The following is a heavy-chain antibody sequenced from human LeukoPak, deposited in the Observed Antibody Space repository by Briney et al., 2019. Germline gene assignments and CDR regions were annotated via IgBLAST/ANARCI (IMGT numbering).Heavy chain of an antibody. CDR1: GFTFSSYW. D-gene: IGHD3-3*01. CDR2: IKQDGSEK. J-gene: IGHJ4*02. Sequence: HPGGSLRLSCAAPGFTFSSYWMSWVRQTLVKGLEWVAHIKQDGSEKHYVDSVKGRFTISRDNAKNSLYLQMNSLRAEDTAVYYCARGGRLLEWLSPDYWGQGTLVTVSS. V-gene: IGHV3-7*05. CDR3: ARGGRLLEWLSPDY.